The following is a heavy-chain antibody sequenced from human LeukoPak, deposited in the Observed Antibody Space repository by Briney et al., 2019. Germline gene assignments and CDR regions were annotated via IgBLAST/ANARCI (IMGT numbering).Heavy chain of an antibody. CDR1: GFPLSSYG. CDR2: ILYDGSTK. D-gene: IGHD6-6*01. J-gene: IGHJ4*02. Sequence: GGSLRLSCAASGFPLSSYGMHWVRQAPGKGLEWVAFILYDGSTKHYTDSVKGRFTISRDNSKNTLYLQINSLRAEDTAVYYCAKDYYRSSYYLDYWGQGTLVTVSS. V-gene: IGHV3-30*02. CDR3: AKDYYRSSYYLDY.